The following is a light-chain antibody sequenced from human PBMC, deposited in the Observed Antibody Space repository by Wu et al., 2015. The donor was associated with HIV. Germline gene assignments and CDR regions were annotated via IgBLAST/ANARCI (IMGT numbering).Light chain of an antibody. CDR1: KSVGSD. J-gene: IGKJ4*01. CDR2: AAS. V-gene: IGKV3-15*01. CDR3: QQYDNWPPLT. Sequence: MVMTQSPATLSVSPGERATLSCRASKSVGSDLVWYQQRPGQAPKIIIYAASTRATTTPARFSGSGSGTDFTLTISSVQSEDFAVYHCQQYDNWPPLTFAGGTRVRSN.